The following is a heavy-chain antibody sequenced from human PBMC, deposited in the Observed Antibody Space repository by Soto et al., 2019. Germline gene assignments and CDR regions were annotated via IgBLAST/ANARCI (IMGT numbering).Heavy chain of an antibody. J-gene: IGHJ5*02. V-gene: IGHV3-9*01. CDR1: GFAFDDYA. Sequence: PGGSLRLSCAASGFAFDDYAMHWVRQAPGKGLEWVSGISWNSGNIGYADSVKGRFTISRDNAKNTLYLQMNSLRAEDTALYYIKKISHSSWYFGWFDPGGQGTLATVSS. D-gene: IGHD6-13*01. CDR3: KKISHSSWYFGWFDP. CDR2: ISWNSGNI.